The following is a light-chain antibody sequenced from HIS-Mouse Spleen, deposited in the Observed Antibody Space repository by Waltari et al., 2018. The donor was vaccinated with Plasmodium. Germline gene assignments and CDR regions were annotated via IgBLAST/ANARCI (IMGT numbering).Light chain of an antibody. V-gene: IGKV3-20*01. J-gene: IGKJ4*01. CDR3: QQYGSSPLT. CDR1: QSVSSRD. Sequence: EIVLTQSPGTLSLSPGERATLSCRASQSVSSRDLAWYQQKPGQAPRPLIYGASSRATGIPDRFIGSGSGTDFTLTISRLEPEDFAVYYCQQYGSSPLTFGGGTKVEIK. CDR2: GAS.